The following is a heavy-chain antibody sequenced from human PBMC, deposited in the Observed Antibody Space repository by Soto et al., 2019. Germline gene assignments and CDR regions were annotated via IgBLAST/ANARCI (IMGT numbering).Heavy chain of an antibody. Sequence: SETMSLTCTVSGGSISSGGYYWNGIRQHAGKGLEWIGYIYYSGSTYYNPSLKSRVIISVDTSKNQFSLKLTSVTAADTAVYYCARLRYCSSTSCHRFDPWGQGTLVTVSS. V-gene: IGHV4-31*03. CDR2: IYYSGST. J-gene: IGHJ5*02. D-gene: IGHD2-2*02. CDR3: ARLRYCSSTSCHRFDP. CDR1: GGSISSGGYY.